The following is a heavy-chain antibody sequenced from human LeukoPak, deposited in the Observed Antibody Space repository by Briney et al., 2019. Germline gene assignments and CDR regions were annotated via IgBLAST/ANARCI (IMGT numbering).Heavy chain of an antibody. J-gene: IGHJ4*02. CDR1: GFTFSSYA. CDR2: ISGSGGGT. V-gene: IGHV3-23*01. Sequence: GGSLRLSCAASGFTFSSYAMSWVRQAPGKGLEWVSAISGSGGGTYYADSVKGRFTISRDNSKNTLYLQMNSLRAEDTAVYYCAKDRGSSIAAADSLLFDYWGQGTLVTVSS. CDR3: AKDRGSSIAAADSLLFDY. D-gene: IGHD6-13*01.